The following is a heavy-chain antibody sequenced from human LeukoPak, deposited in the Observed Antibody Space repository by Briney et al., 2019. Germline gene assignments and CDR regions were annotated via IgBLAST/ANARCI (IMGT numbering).Heavy chain of an antibody. V-gene: IGHV1-2*02. Sequence: EASVKVSCKASGYTFTDYDMHWVRQAPGQGFEWMGWINPNAGNTNYAQKFQGRVTMTRDTSISTAHMEVSGLRSDDRAVYYCARGNFLYCSSSTCLFDYWGEGTLVTVSS. CDR3: ARGNFLYCSSSTCLFDY. CDR2: INPNAGNT. J-gene: IGHJ4*02. D-gene: IGHD2-2*01. CDR1: GYTFTDYD.